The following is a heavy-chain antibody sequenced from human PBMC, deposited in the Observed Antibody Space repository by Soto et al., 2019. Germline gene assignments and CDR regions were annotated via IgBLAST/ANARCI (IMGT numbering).Heavy chain of an antibody. CDR2: IYYSGST. CDR1: GGSISSSSYY. CDR3: ARTYYDFWSGHYNWFDP. Sequence: SETLSLTCTVSGGSISSSSYYWGWIRQPPGKGLEWIGSIYYSGSTYYNPSLKSRVTISVDTSKNQFSLKLSSVTAADTAVYYCARTYYDFWSGHYNWFDPWGQGTLVTVSS. V-gene: IGHV4-39*01. D-gene: IGHD3-3*01. J-gene: IGHJ5*02.